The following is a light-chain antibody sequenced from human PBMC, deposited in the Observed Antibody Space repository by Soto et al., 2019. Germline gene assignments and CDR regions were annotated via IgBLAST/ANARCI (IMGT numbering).Light chain of an antibody. V-gene: IGKV1-39*01. CDR2: AS. Sequence: DIQMTQSPSSLSASVGDRVTITCRASQSISSYLIWYQQKPGKAPKLLIYASSLQSGVSSRFSGSGSGTDFTLTINSLQPEDFATYYCQQSYTTPVTFGGGTKVEIK. CDR3: QQSYTTPVT. J-gene: IGKJ4*01. CDR1: QSISSY.